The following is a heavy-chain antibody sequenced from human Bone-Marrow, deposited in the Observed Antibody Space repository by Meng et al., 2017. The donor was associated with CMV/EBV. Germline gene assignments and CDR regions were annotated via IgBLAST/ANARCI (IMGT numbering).Heavy chain of an antibody. J-gene: IGHJ4*02. V-gene: IGHV3-30*03. CDR1: GFTFSSYG. CDR2: ISYDGSNK. CDR3: ARGAQVEHY. Sequence: GESLKISCAASGFTFSSYGMHWVRQAPGKGLEWVAVISYDGSNKYYADSVKGRFTISRDNSKNTLYLQMNSLRAEDTAVYYCARGAQVEHYWGQGTLVTVSS. D-gene: IGHD5-24*01.